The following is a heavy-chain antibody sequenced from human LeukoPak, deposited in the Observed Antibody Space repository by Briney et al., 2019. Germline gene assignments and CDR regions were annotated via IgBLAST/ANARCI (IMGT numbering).Heavy chain of an antibody. D-gene: IGHD2-2*01. CDR1: GYSFTSYW. CDR2: IYPGDSDT. CDR3: ARLVCSSTSCEGFDY. V-gene: IGHV5-51*01. Sequence: GESLKISCKGSGYSFTSYWIGWVRQMPGKGLEWMGIIYPGDSDTRYSPSFQGQVTISADKSISTAYLQWSSLKASDTAMYYCARLVCSSTSCEGFDYWGQGTLVTVSS. J-gene: IGHJ4*02.